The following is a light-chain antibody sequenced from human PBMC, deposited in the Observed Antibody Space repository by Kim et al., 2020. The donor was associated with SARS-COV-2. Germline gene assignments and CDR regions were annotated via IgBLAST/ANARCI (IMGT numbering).Light chain of an antibody. V-gene: IGKV3-20*01. CDR3: QQYGNSPRT. J-gene: IGKJ1*01. CDR2: GAS. Sequence: EIVLTQSPGPLSLSPGERATLSCRASQSVSSNYLSWYQQKPGQAPGLLIYGASTMATGIPDRFSGSGSGTDFTLTISRLEPEDFAVYYCQQYGNSPRTFGQGTKVDI. CDR1: QSVSSNY.